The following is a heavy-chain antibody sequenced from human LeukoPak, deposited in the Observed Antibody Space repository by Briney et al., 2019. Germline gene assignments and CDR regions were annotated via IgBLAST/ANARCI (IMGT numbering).Heavy chain of an antibody. Sequence: SETLSLTCTVSGGSISSGGYYWSWLRQHPGKGLEWIGYIYYSGSTYYNPSLKSRVTISVDTSKNQFSLKLSSVTAADTAVYYCARVDDSGAFDIWGQGTMVTVSS. CDR3: ARVDDSGAFDI. J-gene: IGHJ3*02. D-gene: IGHD3-22*01. CDR2: IYYSGST. CDR1: GGSISSGGYY. V-gene: IGHV4-31*03.